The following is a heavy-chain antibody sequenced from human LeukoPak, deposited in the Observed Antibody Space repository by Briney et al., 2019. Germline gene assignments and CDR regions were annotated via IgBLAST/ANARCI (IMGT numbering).Heavy chain of an antibody. J-gene: IGHJ5*02. CDR1: GGSFSGYY. V-gene: IGHV4-34*01. D-gene: IGHD3-22*01. Sequence: PPQTLCLTSAVYGGSFSGYYWSWIRQPPGKGLEWIGEINHSGSTNYNPSLKSRVTISVDTSKNQCSLKLRSVTAADTAVYYCARGTYYDSSGYRSWGQGTLVTVSS. CDR2: INHSGST. CDR3: ARGTYYDSSGYRS.